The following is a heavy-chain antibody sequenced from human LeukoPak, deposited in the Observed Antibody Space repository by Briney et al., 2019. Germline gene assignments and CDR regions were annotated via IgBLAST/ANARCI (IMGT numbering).Heavy chain of an antibody. CDR2: IYTSGST. J-gene: IGHJ3*02. D-gene: IGHD3-22*01. Sequence: SETLSLTCTVSGGSISSYYWSWIRQPAGKGLEWIGRIYTSGSTNYNPSLKSRVTMSVDTSKNQFSLKLSSVTAADTAVYYCARVLRDSSGYYYNAFDIWGQGTMVTVSS. V-gene: IGHV4-4*07. CDR3: ARVLRDSSGYYYNAFDI. CDR1: GGSISSYY.